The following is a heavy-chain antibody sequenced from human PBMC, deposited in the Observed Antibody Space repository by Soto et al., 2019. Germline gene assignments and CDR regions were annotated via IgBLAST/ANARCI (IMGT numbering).Heavy chain of an antibody. J-gene: IGHJ4*02. CDR3: ARDRPGLFDY. CDR2: IIPILGIA. V-gene: IGHV1-69*08. D-gene: IGHD3-10*01. CDR1: GGTFSSYT. Sequence: QVQLVQSGAEVKKPGSSVKVSCKASGGTFSSYTISWVRQAPGQGLEWMGRIIPILGIANYAQKFQGRVTITADKATSTAYTELSSLRSEDTAVYYCARDRPGLFDYWGQGTLVTVSS.